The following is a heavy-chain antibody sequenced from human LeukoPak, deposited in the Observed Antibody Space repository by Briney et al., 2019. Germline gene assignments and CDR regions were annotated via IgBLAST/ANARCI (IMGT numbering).Heavy chain of an antibody. CDR2: INHSGST. CDR1: GGSLNDYF. V-gene: IGHV4-34*01. J-gene: IGHJ6*03. Sequence: PSETLSLTCTVYGGSLNDYFWTWVRQSPGKGLQWIAEINHSGSTSYNPSLKSRVTISLGTSRNQFSLKLTSVTAADTAVYFCARGWRSVQPTNYYYYYYMDVWGKGTTVTVSS. D-gene: IGHD3-3*01. CDR3: ARGWRSVQPTNYYYYYYMDV.